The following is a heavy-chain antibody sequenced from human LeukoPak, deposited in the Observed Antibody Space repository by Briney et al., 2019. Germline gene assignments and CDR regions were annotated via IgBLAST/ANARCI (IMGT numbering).Heavy chain of an antibody. J-gene: IGHJ6*03. D-gene: IGHD4-17*01. Sequence: GGSLRLSCAASGFTFSSYSMNWVRQAPGKGLEWVSYISSSSSTIYYADSVKGRFTISRDNSKNTLYLQMNSLRAEDTAVYYCAREDYGDYMDVWGKGTTVTVSS. CDR3: AREDYGDYMDV. V-gene: IGHV3-48*01. CDR2: ISSSSSTI. CDR1: GFTFSSYS.